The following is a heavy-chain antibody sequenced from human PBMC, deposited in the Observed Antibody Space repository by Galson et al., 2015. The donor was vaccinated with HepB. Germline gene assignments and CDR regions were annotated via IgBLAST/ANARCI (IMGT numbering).Heavy chain of an antibody. CDR3: ARRDYGDSPFDY. Sequence: ETLSLTCAVSGGSTSSRSYYWGWIRQPPGKGLEWIGSISYSGKTYYNSSLKSRVTISVDTSKNQFSLKLSSVTAADTAVYYCARRDYGDSPFDYWGQGTLVTVSS. D-gene: IGHD4-17*01. CDR1: GGSTSSRSYY. J-gene: IGHJ4*02. CDR2: ISYSGKT. V-gene: IGHV4-39*01.